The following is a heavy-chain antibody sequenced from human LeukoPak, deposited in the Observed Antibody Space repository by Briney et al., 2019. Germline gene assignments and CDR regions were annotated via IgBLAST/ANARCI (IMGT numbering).Heavy chain of an antibody. CDR1: GGSISSGSYY. D-gene: IGHD3-22*01. J-gene: IGHJ5*02. Sequence: SQTLSLTCTVSGGSISSGSYYWSWIRQPPGKGLEWIGEINHSGSTNYNPSLKSRVTISVDTSKNQFSLKLSSVTAADTAVYYCARHYFRGIVVVIPWFDPWGQGTLVTVSS. V-gene: IGHV4-39*01. CDR3: ARHYFRGIVVVIPWFDP. CDR2: INHSGST.